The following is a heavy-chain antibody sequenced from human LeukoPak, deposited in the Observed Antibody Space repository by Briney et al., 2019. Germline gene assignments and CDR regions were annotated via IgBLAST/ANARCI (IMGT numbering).Heavy chain of an antibody. D-gene: IGHD6-13*01. V-gene: IGHV3-21*01. CDR3: ARNKESSGWFVAY. CDR2: ISGSGSYI. CDR1: GFTFSDYN. Sequence: GGSLRLSCAASGFTFSDYNMNWVRQAPGKGLEWVSSISGSGSYIYYAESVKGRFTISRDNAKNSLYLQMNSLTAEDTAVYYCARNKESSGWFVAYWGQGSLVTVSS. J-gene: IGHJ4*02.